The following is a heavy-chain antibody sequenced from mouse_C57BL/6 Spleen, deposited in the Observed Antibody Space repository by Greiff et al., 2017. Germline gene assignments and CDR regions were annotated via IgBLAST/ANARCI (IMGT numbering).Heavy chain of an antibody. CDR2: ISYDGSN. V-gene: IGHV3-6*01. Sequence: VQLQQSGPGLVKPSQSLSLTCSVTGYSITSGYYWNWIRQFPGNKLEWMGYISYDGSNNYNPSLKNRISITRDTSKNQFFLKLNSVTTEDTATYYCARQSRDWYFDVWGTGTTVTVSS. CDR3: ARQSRDWYFDV. CDR1: GYSITSGYY. J-gene: IGHJ1*03. D-gene: IGHD6-2*01.